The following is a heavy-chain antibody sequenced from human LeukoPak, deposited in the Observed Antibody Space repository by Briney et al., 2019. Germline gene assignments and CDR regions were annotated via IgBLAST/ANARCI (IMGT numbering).Heavy chain of an antibody. D-gene: IGHD6-6*01. Sequence: ASVKVSCKASGYTFTSYGISWVRQAPGQGLEWMGWISAYNGNTNYAQKLQGRVTMTTDTSTSTAYMELRSLRSDDTAVYYCARDRPPSNTKSRSSSSRGWFDPWGQGTLVTVSS. CDR3: ARDRPPSNTKSRSSSSRGWFDP. J-gene: IGHJ5*02. CDR1: GYTFTSYG. V-gene: IGHV1-18*01. CDR2: ISAYNGNT.